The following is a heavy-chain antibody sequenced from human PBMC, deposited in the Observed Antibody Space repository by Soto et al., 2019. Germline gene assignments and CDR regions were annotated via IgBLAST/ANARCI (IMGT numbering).Heavy chain of an antibody. CDR1: GVTVNSNF. Sequence: GGSLRLSCAVSGVTVNSNFMSWVRQAPGKGLEWVSVIFSGGNADYADSVKGRFIMSRDISKNTLYLQMNSLRAEDTAVYYCARGLYSSSWYKWFDPWGQGTLVTVSS. CDR3: ARGLYSSSWYKWFDP. CDR2: IFSGGNA. J-gene: IGHJ5*02. D-gene: IGHD6-13*01. V-gene: IGHV3-53*01.